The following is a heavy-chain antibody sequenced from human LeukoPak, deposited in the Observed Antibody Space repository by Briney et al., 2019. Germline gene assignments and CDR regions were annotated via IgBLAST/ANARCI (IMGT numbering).Heavy chain of an antibody. CDR3: TTGIRGD. CDR1: VLTVTNAW. J-gene: IGHJ4*02. Sequence: GGSLRLSCAASVLTVTNAWMNWVRQAPGKGLEWIGRIASKTDGGTTDYAAPVKGRFTISRDDSKNTLFLQMNSLKTEDTAVYYCTTGIRGDCGQGTLVTVSS. CDR2: IASKTDGGTT. V-gene: IGHV3-15*04.